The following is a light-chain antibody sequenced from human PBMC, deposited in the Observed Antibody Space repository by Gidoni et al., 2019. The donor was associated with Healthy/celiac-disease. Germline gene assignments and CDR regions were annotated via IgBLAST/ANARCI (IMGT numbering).Light chain of an antibody. J-gene: IGLJ7*01. Sequence: QSVLTQPPSASGTPGQRVTISCSGSSSNIGSNSVYWYQQLPGTAPKLLIYRNNQRPSGVPDRFSGSKSGTSASLAISGLRSEDEADYYCAAWDDSLSGSVVGGGTQLTVL. V-gene: IGLV1-47*01. CDR3: AAWDDSLSGSV. CDR1: SSNIGSNS. CDR2: RNN.